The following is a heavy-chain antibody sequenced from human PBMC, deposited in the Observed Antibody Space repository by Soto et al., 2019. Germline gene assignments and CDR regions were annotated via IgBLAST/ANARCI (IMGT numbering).Heavy chain of an antibody. CDR2: IWYDGSNK. D-gene: IGHD3-10*02. CDR3: AREKGVRFYYYYGMDV. CDR1: GFTFSSYG. J-gene: IGHJ6*02. V-gene: IGHV3-33*01. Sequence: ESGGGVVQPGRSLRLSCAASGFTFSSYGMHWVRQAPGKGLEWVAVIWYDGSNKYYADSVKGRFTISRDNSKNTLYLQMNSLRAEDTAVYYCAREKGVRFYYYYGMDVWGQGTTVTVSS.